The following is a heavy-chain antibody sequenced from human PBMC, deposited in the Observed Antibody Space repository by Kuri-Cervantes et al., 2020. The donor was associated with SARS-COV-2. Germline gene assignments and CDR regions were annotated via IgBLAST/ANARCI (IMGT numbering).Heavy chain of an antibody. D-gene: IGHD2-2*01. Sequence: GSLRLSCAVSGYSISSGYYWGWIRQPPGKGLEWIGSIYHSGSTYYNPSLKSRVTISVDTYKNQFSLKLSSVTAADTAVYYCARGGAGYCSSTRCYLAFDIWGQGTMVTVSS. CDR1: GYSISSGYY. CDR2: IYHSGST. J-gene: IGHJ3*02. CDR3: ARGGAGYCSSTRCYLAFDI. V-gene: IGHV4-38-2*01.